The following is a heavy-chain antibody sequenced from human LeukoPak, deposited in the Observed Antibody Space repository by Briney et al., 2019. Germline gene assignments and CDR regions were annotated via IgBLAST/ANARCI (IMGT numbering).Heavy chain of an antibody. D-gene: IGHD5-24*01. V-gene: IGHV1-46*01. CDR1: GFTFTNYN. CDR2: INPSGGST. Sequence: ASVKVSCKASGFTFTNYNMHWVRQAPGQWLEWMGIINPSGGSTNYAQNFQGRVTMTRDTSTSTVYMELSSLRSEDTAVYYCARVRDGYNDAYDIWGQGTMVTVPS. CDR3: ARVRDGYNDAYDI. J-gene: IGHJ3*02.